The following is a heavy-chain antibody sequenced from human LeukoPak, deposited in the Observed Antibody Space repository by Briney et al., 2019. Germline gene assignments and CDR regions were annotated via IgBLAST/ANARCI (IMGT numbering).Heavy chain of an antibody. Sequence: ASVKASCKASGYTFTGYYMHWVRQAPGQGLEWMGWINPNSGGTNYAQKFQGRVTMTRDTSISTAYMELSRLRSDDTAVYYCARGRQLLLYSPPDAFDIWGQGTMVTVSS. CDR2: INPNSGGT. D-gene: IGHD2-2*02. V-gene: IGHV1-2*02. CDR3: ARGRQLLLYSPPDAFDI. J-gene: IGHJ3*02. CDR1: GYTFTGYY.